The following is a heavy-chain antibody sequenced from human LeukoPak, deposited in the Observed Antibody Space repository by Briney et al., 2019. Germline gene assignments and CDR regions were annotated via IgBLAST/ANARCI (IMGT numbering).Heavy chain of an antibody. V-gene: IGHV1-46*01. Sequence: ASVKVSCKASGGTFSSYAISWVRQAPGQGLEWMGIINPSGGSTSYAQKFQGRVTMTRDTSTSTVYMELSSLRSEDTAVYYCARDLTLYSSSWGYNWFDPWGQGTLVTVSS. CDR3: ARDLTLYSSSWGYNWFDP. CDR1: GGTFSSYA. D-gene: IGHD6-13*01. CDR2: INPSGGST. J-gene: IGHJ5*02.